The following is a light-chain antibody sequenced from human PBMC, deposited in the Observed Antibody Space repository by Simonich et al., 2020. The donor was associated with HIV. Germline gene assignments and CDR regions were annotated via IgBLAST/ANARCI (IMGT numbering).Light chain of an antibody. CDR2: DVS. J-gene: IGLJ3*02. CDR1: SSDVGGHNH. V-gene: IGLV2-23*02. Sequence: QSALTQPASVFGSPGQSITISCTGSSSDVGGHNHVTWYQQHPGKVPKLLIYDVSNRPSGISNRFSGSKSGNTASLTISGLQAEDEADYYCCSYAGSSTLVFGGGTKLTVL. CDR3: CSYAGSSTLV.